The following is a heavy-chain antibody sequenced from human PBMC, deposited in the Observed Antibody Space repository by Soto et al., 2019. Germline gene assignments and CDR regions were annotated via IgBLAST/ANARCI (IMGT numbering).Heavy chain of an antibody. J-gene: IGHJ6*02. Sequence: QVQLQQSGPGLVKPSQTLSLTCAISGDSVNSNSATWNWIRQTPSRGLEWLGRTYYRSKWYNDYAASSKSRIIIPPDTSNKQSSLHLTPVTPEETPVDYCERDRGQGTVDVWGQGTTVTVSS. D-gene: IGHD3-10*01. V-gene: IGHV6-1*01. CDR3: ERDRGQGTVDV. CDR2: TYYRSKWYN. CDR1: GDSVNSNSAT.